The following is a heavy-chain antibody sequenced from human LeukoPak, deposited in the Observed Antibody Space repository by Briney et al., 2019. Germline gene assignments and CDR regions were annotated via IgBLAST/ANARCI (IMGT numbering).Heavy chain of an antibody. CDR3: AKDLSPPRD. CDR2: ISGSGGST. V-gene: IGHV3-23*01. J-gene: IGHJ4*02. CDR1: GFTFRSYD. D-gene: IGHD3-10*01. Sequence: GGSLRLSCTASGFTFRSYDMSWVRQAPGKGLEWVSAISGSGGSTYYADSVKGRFTISRDNSKSTLYLQMNSLRAEDTAVYYCAKDLSPPRDWGQGTLVTVSS.